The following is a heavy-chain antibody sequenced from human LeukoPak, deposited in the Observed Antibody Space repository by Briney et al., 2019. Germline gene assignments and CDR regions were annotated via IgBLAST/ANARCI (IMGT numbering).Heavy chain of an antibody. CDR3: ARGRRFGELSSADY. Sequence: ASVKVSCKASGYTFTGYYMHWVRQAPGQGLEWMGWINPNSGGTNYAQKFQGRVTITADESTSTAYMELSSLRSEDTAVYYCARGRRFGELSSADYWGQGTLVTVSS. J-gene: IGHJ4*02. CDR1: GYTFTGYY. D-gene: IGHD3-10*01. V-gene: IGHV1-2*02. CDR2: INPNSGGT.